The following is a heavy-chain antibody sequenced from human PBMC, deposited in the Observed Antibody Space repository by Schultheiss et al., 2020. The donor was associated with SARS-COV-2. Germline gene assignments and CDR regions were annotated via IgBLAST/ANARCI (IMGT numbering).Heavy chain of an antibody. CDR2: ISGSGGST. D-gene: IGHD2-15*01. V-gene: IGHV3-23*01. J-gene: IGHJ6*02. Sequence: GGSLRLSCAASGFTFSSYSMNWVRQAPGKGLEWVSAISGSGGSTYYADSVKGRFTISRDNSKNTLYLQMNSLRAEDTAVYYCARKDIVVVVAAYYGMDVWGQGTTVTVSS. CDR3: ARKDIVVVVAAYYGMDV. CDR1: GFTFSSYS.